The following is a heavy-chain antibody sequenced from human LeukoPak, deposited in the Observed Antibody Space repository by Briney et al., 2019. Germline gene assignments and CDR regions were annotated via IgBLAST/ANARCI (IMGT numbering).Heavy chain of an antibody. V-gene: IGHV3-30*04. CDR2: ISYDGSNK. CDR3: AKDGGGYYDSSGYDY. CDR1: GFTFSSYA. D-gene: IGHD3-22*01. J-gene: IGHJ4*02. Sequence: PGGSLRLSCAASGFTFSSYAMHWVRQAPGKGLEWVAVISYDGSNKYYADSVKGRFTISRDNSKNTLYLQMNSLRAEDTAVYYCAKDGGGYYDSSGYDYWGQGTLVTVSS.